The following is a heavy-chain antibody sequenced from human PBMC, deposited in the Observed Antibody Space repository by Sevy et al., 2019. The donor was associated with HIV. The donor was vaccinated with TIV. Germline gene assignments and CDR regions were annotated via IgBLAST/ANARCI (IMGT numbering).Heavy chain of an antibody. CDR1: GYTFTSYG. J-gene: IGHJ3*02. CDR3: ARSVDTAMGNAFDI. V-gene: IGHV1-18*01. CDR2: ISAYNGNT. Sequence: ASVKVSCKASGYTFTSYGISWVRQAPGQGLEWMGWISAYNGNTNYAQKLQGRVTMTTDTSTSTAYMELRSPRSDDTAVYYCARSVDTAMGNAFDIWGQGTMVTVSS. D-gene: IGHD5-18*01.